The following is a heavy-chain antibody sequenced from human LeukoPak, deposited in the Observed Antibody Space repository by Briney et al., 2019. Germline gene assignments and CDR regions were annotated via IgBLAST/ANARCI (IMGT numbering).Heavy chain of an antibody. CDR3: ARGYRDSRGLWLDS. Sequence: GASVKVSCKASGYTFTAYYIHWVRQAPGQGLEWMGWINPNSGGTKYAEKFQGRVTMTRDTSISTAYMELSRLTSDDTAIYFCARGYRDSRGLWLDSWGQGTLVTVSS. CDR2: INPNSGGT. CDR1: GYTFTAYY. D-gene: IGHD3-22*01. V-gene: IGHV1-2*02. J-gene: IGHJ5*01.